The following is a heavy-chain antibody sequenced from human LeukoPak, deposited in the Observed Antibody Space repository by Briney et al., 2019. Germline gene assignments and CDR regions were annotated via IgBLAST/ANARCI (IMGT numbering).Heavy chain of an antibody. J-gene: IGHJ4*02. CDR2: IYYSGST. Sequence: SETLSLTCTVSGGSISSYYWSWIRQPPGKGLEWIGYIYYSGSTNYNPSLKSRVTISVDTSKNQFSLKLSSVTAADTAVYYCASLGDYDILTGYFLPFDYWGQGTLVTVSS. CDR3: ASLGDYDILTGYFLPFDY. V-gene: IGHV4-59*01. D-gene: IGHD3-9*01. CDR1: GGSISSYY.